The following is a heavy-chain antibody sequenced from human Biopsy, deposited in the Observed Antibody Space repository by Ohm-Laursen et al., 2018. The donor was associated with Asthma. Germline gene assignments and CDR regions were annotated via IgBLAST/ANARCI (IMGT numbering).Heavy chain of an antibody. Sequence: SQTLSLTCIVSGASIKTDDHYWSWLRQPPGKGLKWFGFIHYSGSTSYNPSLKGGVTISVDTSKNQFSLKLSSVTAADTAVYYCARASVAASSNWFDPWGQGTLVTVSS. J-gene: IGHJ5*02. CDR2: IHYSGST. CDR1: GASIKTDDHY. D-gene: IGHD6-19*01. CDR3: ARASVAASSNWFDP. V-gene: IGHV4-30-4*01.